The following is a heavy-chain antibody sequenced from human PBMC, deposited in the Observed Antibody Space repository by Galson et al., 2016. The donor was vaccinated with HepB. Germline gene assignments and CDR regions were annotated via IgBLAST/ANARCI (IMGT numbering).Heavy chain of an antibody. V-gene: IGHV3-23*01. J-gene: IGHJ4*02. D-gene: IGHD3-22*01. CDR2: ITPGSTST. CDR1: GFTFKSHA. CDR3: AGDPASFYYDSTIHPPDY. Sequence: SLRLSCAASGFTFKSHAMSWVRQAPGRGLEWVSSITPGSTSTFYADSVKGRFTMSRDNSKNTLYLQTNSLRAEDTAIYYCAGDPASFYYDSTIHPPDYWGQGTLVTVSS.